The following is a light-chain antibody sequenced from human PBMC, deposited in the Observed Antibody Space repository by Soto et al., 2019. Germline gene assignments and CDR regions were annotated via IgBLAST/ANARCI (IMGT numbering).Light chain of an antibody. CDR3: QQFNKLPIT. V-gene: IGKV1-33*01. Sequence: DIQMTQSPSSLSASVGDRLTITCQASHDITNYLNWYQQKPGKAPKLLIYDASKLEVGVPSRFSGSGPGTDFSLTISSLQPEDIATYYCQQFNKLPITFGQGTRLELK. J-gene: IGKJ5*01. CDR1: HDITNY. CDR2: DAS.